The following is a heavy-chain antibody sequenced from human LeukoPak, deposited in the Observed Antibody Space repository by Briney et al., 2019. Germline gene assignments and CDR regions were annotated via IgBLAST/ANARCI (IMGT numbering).Heavy chain of an antibody. CDR3: ACSSGWYGDDAFDI. CDR1: GYTFTGYY. Sequence: ASVKVSCKASGYTFTGYYMRWVRQAPGQGLEWMGWINPNSGGTNYAQKFQGRVTMTRDTSISTAYMELSRLRSDDTAVYYCACSSGWYGDDAFDIWGQGTMVTVSS. V-gene: IGHV1-2*02. J-gene: IGHJ3*02. D-gene: IGHD6-19*01. CDR2: INPNSGGT.